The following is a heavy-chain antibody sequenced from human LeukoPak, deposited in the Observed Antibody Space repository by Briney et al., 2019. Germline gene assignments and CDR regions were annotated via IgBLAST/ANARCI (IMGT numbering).Heavy chain of an antibody. CDR3: TRERDNSSDY. D-gene: IGHD6-6*01. CDR2: IYHSGSA. Sequence: SETLSLTCTVSDYSISSGYYWGWIRQTPGKGLEWIGSIYHSGSAYYNPSLKSRVTISVDTSKNQFSLNLRSVTAADTAAYYCTRERDNSSDYWGQGTLVTVSS. J-gene: IGHJ4*02. CDR1: DYSISSGYY. V-gene: IGHV4-38-2*02.